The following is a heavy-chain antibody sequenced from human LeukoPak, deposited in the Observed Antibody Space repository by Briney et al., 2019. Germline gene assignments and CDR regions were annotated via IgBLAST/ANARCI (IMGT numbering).Heavy chain of an antibody. J-gene: IGHJ4*02. V-gene: IGHV3-23*01. CDR3: AKDIQGAN. CDR2: ISASGANT. D-gene: IGHD5-18*01. Sequence: GGSLRLSCATSGFTFSFAAMTWVRQGPGKGMEWVSLISASGANTYYAGSVRGRFTTSRDNSKNTVYLQMNSLRAEDTALYYCAKDIQGANWGQGTLVTVSS. CDR1: GFTFSFAA.